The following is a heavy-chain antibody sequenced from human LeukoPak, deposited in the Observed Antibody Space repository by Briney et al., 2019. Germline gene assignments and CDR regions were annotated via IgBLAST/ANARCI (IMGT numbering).Heavy chain of an antibody. Sequence: SETLSLTCTVSGGSISSSSYYWGWIRQPPGKGLEWIGSIYYSGSTYYNPSLKSRVTISVDTSKNQFSLKLSSVTAADTAVCYCAAFLYSSSWYYFDYWGQGTLVTVSS. CDR2: IYYSGST. J-gene: IGHJ4*02. CDR3: AAFLYSSSWYYFDY. CDR1: GGSISSSSYY. V-gene: IGHV4-39*01. D-gene: IGHD6-13*01.